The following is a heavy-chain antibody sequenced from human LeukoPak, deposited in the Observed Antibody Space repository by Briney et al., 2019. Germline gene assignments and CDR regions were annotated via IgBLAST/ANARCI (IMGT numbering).Heavy chain of an antibody. D-gene: IGHD1-26*01. Sequence: GGSLRLSCATSGFTFDDHTMHWVRQAPGKGLEWVSFISWDGGNTYYADSVKGRFSISRDNSKNSLYLQMSSLRTEDTALYYCAKDGKVGLYYFDYWGQGTLVTVSS. CDR1: GFTFDDHT. V-gene: IGHV3-43*01. CDR2: ISWDGGNT. J-gene: IGHJ4*02. CDR3: AKDGKVGLYYFDY.